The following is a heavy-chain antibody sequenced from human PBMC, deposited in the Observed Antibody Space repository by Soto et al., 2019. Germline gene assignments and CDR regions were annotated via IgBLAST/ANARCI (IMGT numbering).Heavy chain of an antibody. Sequence: GSLRLSCAASGFTFSGYGMHWVRQAPGKGLEWVAVIWYDGSNKYYADSVKGRFTISRDNSKNTLYLQMNSLRAEDTAVYYCARDQFKERDYGTGFDYWGQGTLVTVSS. CDR2: IWYDGSNK. D-gene: IGHD3-10*01. CDR1: GFTFSGYG. J-gene: IGHJ4*02. V-gene: IGHV3-33*01. CDR3: ARDQFKERDYGTGFDY.